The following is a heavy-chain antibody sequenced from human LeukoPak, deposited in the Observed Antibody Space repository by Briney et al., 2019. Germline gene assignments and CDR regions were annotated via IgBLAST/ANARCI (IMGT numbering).Heavy chain of an antibody. Sequence: PSETLSLTCTVSGGSISSSGYYWGWIRQPPGKGLEWIGSIYYSGSTYYNPSLKSRVTISVDTSKNQFSLNLSSVTAADTAVYYCARPGAMVRGVPFSYYYGMDVWGQGTTVTVSS. V-gene: IGHV4-39*01. CDR2: IYYSGST. CDR1: GGSISSSGYY. D-gene: IGHD3-10*01. CDR3: ARPGAMVRGVPFSYYYGMDV. J-gene: IGHJ6*02.